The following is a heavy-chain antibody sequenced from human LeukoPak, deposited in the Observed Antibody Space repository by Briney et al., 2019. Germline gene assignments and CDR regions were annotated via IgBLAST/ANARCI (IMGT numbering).Heavy chain of an antibody. CDR1: GYTFTNYG. D-gene: IGHD2-15*01. V-gene: IGHV1-18*01. CDR3: ARGCSGGRCYSVDAFDI. CDR2: ISAHNGNT. J-gene: IGHJ3*02. Sequence: GASVKVSCKASGYTFTNYGISWVRQAPGQGLEWMGWISAHNGNTNYAQKLQVRISMTTDTSTSTAYMELRSLRSDDTAVYYCARGCSGGRCYSVDAFDIWGQGTVVTVSS.